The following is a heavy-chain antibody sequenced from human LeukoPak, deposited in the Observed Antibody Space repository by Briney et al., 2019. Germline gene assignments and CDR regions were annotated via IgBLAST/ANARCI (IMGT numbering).Heavy chain of an antibody. V-gene: IGHV4-30-4*01. Sequence: SETLSLTCTVSGGSISNGYYYWNWIRQPPGKGLEWIGYIYYTGITSYDPSLKGRVIISEDTSKNQFSLKLTSVTAADTAVYYCARASYVGAPITLGDWGQGNLVTVSS. CDR2: IYYTGIT. J-gene: IGHJ4*02. CDR3: ARASYVGAPITLGD. CDR1: GGSISNGYYY. D-gene: IGHD1-26*01.